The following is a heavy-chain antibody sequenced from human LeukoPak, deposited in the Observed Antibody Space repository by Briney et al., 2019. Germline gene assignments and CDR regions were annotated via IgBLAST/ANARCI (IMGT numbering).Heavy chain of an antibody. CDR2: IHSDGTT. V-gene: IGHV3-23*01. CDR3: AKRYFGNYYFDF. J-gene: IGHJ4*02. CDR1: GFTFSNYA. Sequence: GGSLRLSXAASGFTFSNYAMSWVRQAPGKGLEWVSGIHSDGTTYYADSVKGRFTISRDNSKNTLYLQMKSLTAEDTAIYYCAKRYFGNYYFDFWGQGTLVTVSP. D-gene: IGHD3-9*01.